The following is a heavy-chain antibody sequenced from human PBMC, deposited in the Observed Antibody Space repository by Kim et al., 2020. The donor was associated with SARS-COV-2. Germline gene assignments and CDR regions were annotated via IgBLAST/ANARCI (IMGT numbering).Heavy chain of an antibody. J-gene: IGHJ6*02. CDR1: GGTFSSYA. Sequence: SVKVSCKASGGTFSSYAISWVRQAPGQRLEWMGGIIPIFGTANYAQKFQGRVTITADESTSTAYMELSSLRSEDTTVYYCARDSRSLAYCGGDCYGGVGYYYGMDVWGQGTTVTVSS. V-gene: IGHV1-69*13. D-gene: IGHD2-21*02. CDR2: IIPIFGTA. CDR3: ARDSRSLAYCGGDCYGGVGYYYGMDV.